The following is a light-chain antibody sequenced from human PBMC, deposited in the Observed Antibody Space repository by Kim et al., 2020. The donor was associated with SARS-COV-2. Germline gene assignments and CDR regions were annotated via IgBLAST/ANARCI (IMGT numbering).Light chain of an antibody. V-gene: IGLV2-11*01. CDR2: DVS. J-gene: IGLJ3*02. CDR1: SGDVVGYNY. Sequence: GQSFTHAGPGTSGDVVGYNYVSWYQQHPGKAPKLMIYDVSKRPSGVPDRFSGSKSGNTASLTISGLQAEDEADYYCCSYAGSYTWMFGGGTQLTVL. CDR3: CSYAGSYTWM.